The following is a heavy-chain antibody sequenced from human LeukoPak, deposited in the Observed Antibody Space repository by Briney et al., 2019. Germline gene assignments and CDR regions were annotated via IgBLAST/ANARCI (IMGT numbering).Heavy chain of an antibody. CDR3: ARAEDPAMVNVGDYYYYAMDI. V-gene: IGHV1-18*01. J-gene: IGHJ6*02. CDR2: ISAYNGKT. D-gene: IGHD5-18*01. Sequence: ASVKVSCKASGYTFTSYGITWVRQAPGQGLECMGCISAYNGKTKYTQKFQDRVTMTTDASTTTAYMELRSLRFDDTAVYYCARAEDPAMVNVGDYYYYAMDIWGQGTTVTVSS. CDR1: GYTFTSYG.